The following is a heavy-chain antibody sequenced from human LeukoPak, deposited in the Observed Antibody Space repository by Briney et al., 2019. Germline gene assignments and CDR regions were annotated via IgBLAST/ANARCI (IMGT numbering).Heavy chain of an antibody. V-gene: IGHV1-69*01. CDR3: ARGPVITMVRGVKYYYYYGMDV. D-gene: IGHD3-10*01. CDR1: GGTFSSYA. CDR2: IIPIFGTA. Sequence: VKVSCKASGGTFSSYAISWVRPAPGQGLEWMGGIIPIFGTANYAQKFQGRVTITADESTSTAYMELSSLRSEDTAVYYCARGPVITMVRGVKYYYYYGMDVWGKGTTVTVSS. J-gene: IGHJ6*04.